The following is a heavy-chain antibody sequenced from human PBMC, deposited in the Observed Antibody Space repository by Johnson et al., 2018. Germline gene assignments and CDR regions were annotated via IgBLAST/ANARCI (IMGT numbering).Heavy chain of an antibody. D-gene: IGHD1-26*01. CDR2: INTDGSRT. CDR1: GFTFSRYW. J-gene: IGHJ6*02. CDR3: TKGGRAHMDV. Sequence: VRLVEGGGGLVQPGGSLRLSCAASGFTFSRYWMHWFRQAPGTGLVWVSRINTDGSRTSYADSVKGRFTISRDNAKHTLYLQMNSLRAEDTAVYYCTKGGRAHMDVWGQGTTVTVSS. V-gene: IGHV3-74*02.